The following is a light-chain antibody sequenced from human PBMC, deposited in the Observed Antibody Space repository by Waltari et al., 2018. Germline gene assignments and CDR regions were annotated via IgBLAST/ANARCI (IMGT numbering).Light chain of an antibody. Sequence: QTVVTQEPPFSVSPGGTVTLTCGLSTGSVSTSNYPSWYQQTPGQPPRTLIYNTNTRSSGVSDRSSGSVLGNKAALTITGAQADDESDYYWVLYMGSGIWMFGGGTKLTVL. V-gene: IGLV8-61*01. CDR2: NTN. CDR3: VLYMGSGIWM. J-gene: IGLJ3*02. CDR1: TGSVSTSNY.